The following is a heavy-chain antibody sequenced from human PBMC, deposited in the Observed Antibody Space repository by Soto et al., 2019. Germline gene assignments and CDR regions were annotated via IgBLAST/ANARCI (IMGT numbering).Heavy chain of an antibody. Sequence: SXKVSYKASGYTXSSYGISWVRQAPGQGLEWMGWISAYNCNTNYAQKLQGRVTITTDTSTSTAYMELRSLRSDDKSVYYCARDPAYCGGDCYSDYYGMDVWGQGTTGTVS. J-gene: IGHJ6*02. CDR1: GYTXSSYG. D-gene: IGHD2-21*02. CDR2: ISAYNCNT. V-gene: IGHV1-18*01. CDR3: ARDPAYCGGDCYSDYYGMDV.